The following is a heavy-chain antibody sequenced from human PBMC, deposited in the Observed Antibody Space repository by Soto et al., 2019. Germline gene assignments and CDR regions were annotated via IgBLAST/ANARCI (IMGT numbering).Heavy chain of an antibody. CDR2: MNPNSGNT. V-gene: IGHV1-8*01. CDR1: GYTFTSYD. CDR3: ARVLRFLTIWFGELENLYYMDV. Sequence: ASVKVSCKASGYTFTSYDINWVRQATGQGLEWMGWMNPNSGNTGYAQKFQGRVTMTRNTSISTAYMELSSLRSEDTAVYYCARVLRFLTIWFGELENLYYMDVWGKGTTVTVSS. D-gene: IGHD3-10*01. J-gene: IGHJ6*03.